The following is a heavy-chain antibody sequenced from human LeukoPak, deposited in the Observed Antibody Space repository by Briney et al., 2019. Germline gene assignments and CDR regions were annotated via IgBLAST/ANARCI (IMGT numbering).Heavy chain of an antibody. D-gene: IGHD2-15*01. CDR3: ARGALDAATPFDS. CDR2: ISSSSSYI. J-gene: IGHJ5*01. CDR1: GFTFTSYS. Sequence: GGSLSLSCAASGFTFTSYSMNWVRQAPGKGPEWVSSISSSSSYIYYADSLKGRFTISRDNAKKSVYLQMNSLRAEDTAVYYCARGALDAATPFDSWGQGTLVTVSS. V-gene: IGHV3-21*01.